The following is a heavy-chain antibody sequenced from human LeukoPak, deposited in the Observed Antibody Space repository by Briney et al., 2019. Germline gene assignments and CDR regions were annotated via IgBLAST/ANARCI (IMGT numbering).Heavy chain of an antibody. CDR2: IFYSGST. V-gene: IGHV4-31*03. J-gene: IGHJ4*02. CDR3: ARGRSMAPSY. D-gene: IGHD2/OR15-2a*01. CDR1: GGSISSGGYY. Sequence: PSETLSLTCTVSGGSISSGGYYWSWIRQHPGKGLEWIGYIFYSGSTYYNPSLKSRVTISVDTSKNQFSLKLSSVTAADTAVYYRARGRSMAPSYWGQGTLVTVSS.